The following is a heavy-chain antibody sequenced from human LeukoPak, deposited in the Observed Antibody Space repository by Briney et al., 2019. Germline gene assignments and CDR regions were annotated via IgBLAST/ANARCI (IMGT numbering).Heavy chain of an antibody. J-gene: IGHJ4*02. Sequence: ASVKVSCKASGYTFTAYYMHWVRQAPGQGLEWMGWINPNSGGTNYAQKFQGRVTMTRDASISTAYMELSRLRSDDTAVYYCARGLGIAVARDLFDYWGQGTLVTVSS. D-gene: IGHD6-19*01. V-gene: IGHV1-2*02. CDR3: ARGLGIAVARDLFDY. CDR2: INPNSGGT. CDR1: GYTFTAYY.